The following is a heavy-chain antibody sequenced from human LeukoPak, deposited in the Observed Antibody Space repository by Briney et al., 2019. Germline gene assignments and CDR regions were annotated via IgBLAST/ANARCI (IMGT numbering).Heavy chain of an antibody. CDR2: IYTSGST. V-gene: IGHV4-4*09. Sequence: PSETLSLTCTVSGGSISSYYWSWIRQPPGKGLEWIGYIYTSGSTNYNPSLKSRVTISVDTSKKQFSLKLSSVTAADTAVYYCARSIAARPVYYYYYYYMVVWGKGTTVTVCS. D-gene: IGHD6-6*01. J-gene: IGHJ6*03. CDR3: ARSIAARPVYYYYYYYMVV. CDR1: GGSISSYY.